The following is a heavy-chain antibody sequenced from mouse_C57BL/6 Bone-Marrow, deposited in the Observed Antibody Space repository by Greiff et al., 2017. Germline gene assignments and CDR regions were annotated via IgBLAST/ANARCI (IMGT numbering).Heavy chain of an antibody. CDR3: AREGATMVTTLYYYAMDY. Sequence: EVQLVESGPGLVKPSQSLSLTCSVTGYSITSGYYWNWIRQFPGNKLEWMGYISYDGSNNYNPSLKNRISITRDTSKNQFFLKLNSVTTEDTATYYCAREGATMVTTLYYYAMDYWGQGTSVTVSS. CDR1: GYSITSGYY. CDR2: ISYDGSN. J-gene: IGHJ4*01. D-gene: IGHD2-1*01. V-gene: IGHV3-6*01.